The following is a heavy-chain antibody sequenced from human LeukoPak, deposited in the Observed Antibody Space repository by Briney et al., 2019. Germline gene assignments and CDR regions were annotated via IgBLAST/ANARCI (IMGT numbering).Heavy chain of an antibody. J-gene: IGHJ4*02. D-gene: IGHD3-22*01. CDR2: ITWDAGAT. Sequence: GGSLRLSCAASGFTFDDYAMHWVRQAPGKGLEWVSLITWDAGATYYADSVKGRFTISRDNAKNSLYLQMGSLRAEDTAVYYCARQQWGLHYYDSSGYYSYDYWGQGTLVTVSS. V-gene: IGHV3-43D*03. CDR1: GFTFDDYA. CDR3: ARQQWGLHYYDSSGYYSYDY.